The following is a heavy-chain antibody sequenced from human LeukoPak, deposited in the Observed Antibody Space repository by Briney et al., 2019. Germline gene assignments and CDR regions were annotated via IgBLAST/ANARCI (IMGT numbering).Heavy chain of an antibody. J-gene: IGHJ3*02. CDR1: GDSMRSYF. D-gene: IGHD1-1*01. V-gene: IGHV4-59*01. CDR2: IYYSGAI. CDR3: AREKVGYWNAFDI. Sequence: SETLSLTCTVSGDSMRSYFWSWIRQPPWKGLEWIGYIYYSGAINYNPSLKSRVTISVDTSKNQFSLKLSSVTAADTAVYYCAREKVGYWNAFDIWGQGTMVTVSS.